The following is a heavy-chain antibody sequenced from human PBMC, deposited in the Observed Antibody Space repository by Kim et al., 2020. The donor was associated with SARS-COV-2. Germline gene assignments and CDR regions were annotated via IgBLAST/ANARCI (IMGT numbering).Heavy chain of an antibody. D-gene: IGHD3-10*01. CDR2: IIPIFGTA. CDR3: AGPFPPDLITMVRGVIKYGMDV. Sequence: SVKVSCKASGGTFSSYAISWVRQAPGQGLEWMGGIIPIFGTANYAQKFQGRVTITADESTSTAYMELSSLRSEDTAVYYCAGPFPPDLITMVRGVIKYGMDVWGQATTVTVSS. J-gene: IGHJ6*02. CDR1: GGTFSSYA. V-gene: IGHV1-69*13.